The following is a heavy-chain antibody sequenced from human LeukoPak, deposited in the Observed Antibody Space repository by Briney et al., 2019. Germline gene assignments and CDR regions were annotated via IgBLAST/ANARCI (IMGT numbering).Heavy chain of an antibody. CDR3: ARVMGRYCSSTSCYVDY. V-gene: IGHV3-30*04. CDR1: GFTFSSYA. D-gene: IGHD2-2*01. J-gene: IGHJ4*02. CDR2: ISYDGSNK. Sequence: GGSLRLSCAASGFTFSSYAMHWVRQAPGKGLEWVAVISYDGSNKYYADSVKGRFTISRDNSKDTLYLQMNSLRAEDTAVYYCARVMGRYCSSTSCYVDYWGQGTLVTVSS.